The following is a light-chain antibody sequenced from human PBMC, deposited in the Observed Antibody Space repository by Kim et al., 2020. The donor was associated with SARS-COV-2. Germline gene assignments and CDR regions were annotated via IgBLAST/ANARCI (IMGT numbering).Light chain of an antibody. CDR1: KLGNKY. CDR2: QDS. CDR3: QAWDRTTVV. V-gene: IGLV3-1*01. J-gene: IGLJ3*02. Sequence: SVSPGHTARITCSGDKLGNKYTCWYQQKPGQSPVLVIYQDSKRPSGIPERFSGSNSGNTATLTISGTQAMDEADYYCQAWDRTTVVFGGGTQLTVL.